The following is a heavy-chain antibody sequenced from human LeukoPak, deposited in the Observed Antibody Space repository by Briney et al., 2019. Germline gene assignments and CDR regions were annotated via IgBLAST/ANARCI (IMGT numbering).Heavy chain of an antibody. V-gene: IGHV4-59*01. Sequence: PSETLSLTCTVSGGSISSYYWSWIRQPPGKGLEWIGYIYYSGSTNYNPSLKGRVTISVDTSKNQFSLKLSSVTAADTAVYYCARDSRDRYYYYGMDVWGQGTTVTVSS. CDR2: IYYSGST. CDR1: GGSISSYY. CDR3: ARDSRDRYYYYGMDV. J-gene: IGHJ6*02.